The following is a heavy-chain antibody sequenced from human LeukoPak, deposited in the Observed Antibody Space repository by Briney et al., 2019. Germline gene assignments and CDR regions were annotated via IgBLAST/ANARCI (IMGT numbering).Heavy chain of an antibody. J-gene: IGHJ6*03. D-gene: IGHD1-20*01. CDR1: GYTFTSYD. CDR2: MNPNSGNT. CDR3: ARLTGTTSYYYMDV. Sequence: ASVKVSCKASGYTFTSYDINWVRQATGQGLEWMGWMNPNSGNTGYAQKFQGRVTITRNTSISTAYMELSSLRSEDTAVYYCARLTGTTSYYYMDVWGKGTTVTVSS. V-gene: IGHV1-8*03.